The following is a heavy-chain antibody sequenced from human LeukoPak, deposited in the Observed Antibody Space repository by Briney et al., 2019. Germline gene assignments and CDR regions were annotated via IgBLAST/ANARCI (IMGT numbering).Heavy chain of an antibody. CDR2: ISSSSSTI. CDR1: GFIFSDYS. Sequence: PGGSLRLSCAASGFIFSDYSMDWVRQAPGRGLEWVSYISSSSSTIYYADSVKGRFTISRDNAKNSLYLQMNSLRDEDTAVYYCAREFVPYYGMDVWGQGTTVTVSS. V-gene: IGHV3-48*02. D-gene: IGHD3-16*01. CDR3: AREFVPYYGMDV. J-gene: IGHJ6*02.